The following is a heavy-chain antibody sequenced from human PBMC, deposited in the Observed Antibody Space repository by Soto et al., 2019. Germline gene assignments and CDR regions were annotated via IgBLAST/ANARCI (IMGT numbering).Heavy chain of an antibody. CDR2: IIPIFGTA. CDR1: GGTFSSYA. J-gene: IGHJ6*02. V-gene: IGHV1-69*12. CDR3: VRHVPAAGYYYGMDV. Sequence: QVQLVQSGAEVKKPGSSVKVSCKASGGTFSSYAISWVRQAPGQGLEWMGGIIPIFGTANYAQKFQGRVTITADESTSTAYMELSRLRSEDTALYYCVRHVPAAGYYYGMDVWGQGTTVTVSS. D-gene: IGHD2-2*01.